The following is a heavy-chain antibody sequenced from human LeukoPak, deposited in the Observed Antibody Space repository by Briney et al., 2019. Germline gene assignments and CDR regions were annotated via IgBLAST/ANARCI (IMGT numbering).Heavy chain of an antibody. CDR1: GYTFTSYG. Sequence: APVKVSCKASGYTFTSYGISWVRQAPGQGLEWMGWISAYNGNTNYAQKLQGRVTMTTDTSTSTAYMELRSLRSDDTAVYYCARDRRYSSGWYGAFDIWGQGTMVTVSS. CDR2: ISAYNGNT. V-gene: IGHV1-18*01. J-gene: IGHJ3*02. CDR3: ARDRRYSSGWYGAFDI. D-gene: IGHD6-19*01.